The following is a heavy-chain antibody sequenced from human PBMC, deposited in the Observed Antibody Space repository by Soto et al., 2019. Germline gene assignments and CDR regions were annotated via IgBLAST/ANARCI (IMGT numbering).Heavy chain of an antibody. J-gene: IGHJ5*02. CDR2: ISSSSSYI. CDR3: ARHPERIAQIGWFDP. CDR1: GFTFSDYA. D-gene: IGHD6-13*01. Sequence: GGSLRLSCAASGFTFSDYAMHWVRQAPGKGLEWVSSISSSSSYIYYADSVKGRFTISRDNAKNSLYLQMNSLRAEDTAVYYCARHPERIAQIGWFDPWGQGTLVTVSS. V-gene: IGHV3-21*01.